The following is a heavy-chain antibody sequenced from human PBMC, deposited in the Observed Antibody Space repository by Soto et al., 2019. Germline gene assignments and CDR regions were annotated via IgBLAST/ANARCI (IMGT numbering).Heavy chain of an antibody. V-gene: IGHV1-8*01. Sequence: QVQLVQSGAEVKMPGASVKVSCKTSGYTFISYDINWVRQATGQGLEGRGWMNPNSCNTGYAQEVQGRVTMTRSISTRPAYMELTNVKSEDTAVYDCARGPYDFPRHWFDPWGQGTLVTVSS. CDR2: MNPNSCNT. J-gene: IGHJ5*02. CDR1: GYTFISYD. D-gene: IGHD3-22*01. CDR3: ARGPYDFPRHWFDP.